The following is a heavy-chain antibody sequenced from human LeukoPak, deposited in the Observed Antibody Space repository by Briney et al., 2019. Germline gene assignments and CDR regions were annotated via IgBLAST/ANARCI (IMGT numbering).Heavy chain of an antibody. Sequence: GGSLRLSCAASGFTFRSYEMNWVRQAPGKGLEWVSYITSSGNTIYYADSVKGRFTISRDNAKNSLYLQMNSLRAEDTAVYYCAREGWGLSVADAFDIWGQGTMVTVSS. J-gene: IGHJ3*02. D-gene: IGHD1-26*01. CDR2: ITSSGNTI. V-gene: IGHV3-48*03. CDR3: AREGWGLSVADAFDI. CDR1: GFTFRSYE.